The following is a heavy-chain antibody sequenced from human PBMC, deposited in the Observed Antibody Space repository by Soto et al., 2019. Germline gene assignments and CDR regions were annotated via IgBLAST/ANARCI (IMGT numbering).Heavy chain of an antibody. CDR1: GGSISSYY. CDR3: ARWGKGYDILYYYYYGMDV. CDR2: IYYSGST. J-gene: IGHJ6*02. Sequence: SETLSLTCTVSGGSISSYYWSWIRQPPGKGLEWIGYIYYSGSTNYNPSLKSRVTISVDTSKNQFSLKLSSVTAADTAVYYCARWGKGYDILYYYYYGMDVWGQGTTVTVSS. D-gene: IGHD3-9*01. V-gene: IGHV4-59*01.